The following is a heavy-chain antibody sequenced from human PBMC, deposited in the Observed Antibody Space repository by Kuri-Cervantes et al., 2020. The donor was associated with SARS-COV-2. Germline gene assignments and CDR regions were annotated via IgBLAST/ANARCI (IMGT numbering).Heavy chain of an antibody. Sequence: GESLKISCAASGFTFDDYGMSWVRQAPGKGLEWVSGINWNGGSTGYADSVKGRFTISRDNAKNSLYLQMNSLRAEDTALYYCARDRSQSSENAFDIWGQGTMVTVSS. V-gene: IGHV3-20*04. CDR3: ARDRSQSSENAFDI. CDR2: INWNGGST. J-gene: IGHJ3*02. CDR1: GFTFDDYG. D-gene: IGHD6-25*01.